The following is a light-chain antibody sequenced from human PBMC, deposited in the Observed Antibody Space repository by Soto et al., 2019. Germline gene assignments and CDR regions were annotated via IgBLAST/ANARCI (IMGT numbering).Light chain of an antibody. CDR1: SSNVGNNF. V-gene: IGLV1-51*01. J-gene: IGLJ2*01. Sequence: QSVLTQPPSMSAAPGQKVTISCSETSSNVGNNFVSWYQQVPGAAPKLLIFDNSQRPSGIPDRFFASKSGTSATLAITGPQPGDEAVYYCATWDSKLSAVVFGAGTKLTVL. CDR3: ATWDSKLSAVV. CDR2: DNS.